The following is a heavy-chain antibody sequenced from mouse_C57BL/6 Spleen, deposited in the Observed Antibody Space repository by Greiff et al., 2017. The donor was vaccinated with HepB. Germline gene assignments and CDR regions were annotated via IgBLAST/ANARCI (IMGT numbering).Heavy chain of an antibody. CDR2: IWSGGST. D-gene: IGHD2-4*01. V-gene: IGHV2-2*01. CDR1: GFSLTSYG. Sequence: QVQLKESGPGLVQPSQSLSITCTVSGFSLTSYGVHWVRQSPGKGLEWLGVIWSGGSTDYNAAFISRLSISKDNSKSQVFFKMNSLQADDTAIYYCARNYGLDDYYWYFDVWGTGTTVTVSS. J-gene: IGHJ1*03. CDR3: ARNYGLDDYYWYFDV.